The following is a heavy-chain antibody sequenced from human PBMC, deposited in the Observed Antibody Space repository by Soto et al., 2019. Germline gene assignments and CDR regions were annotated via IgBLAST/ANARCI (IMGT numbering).Heavy chain of an antibody. J-gene: IGHJ4*01. CDR1: GDSISRDGSS. Sequence: QVQLQESGSGLVKPSQTLVLTCTVSGDSISRDGSSWSWLRQPPGKGLEWIGYIYHSGATYYNPSLKSRVTTSVDKSKNQFSLSLASVTAADTAVYNCAREMSYYFDSWGHGTLVTVSS. V-gene: IGHV4-30-2*01. CDR2: IYHSGAT. CDR3: AREMSYYFDS.